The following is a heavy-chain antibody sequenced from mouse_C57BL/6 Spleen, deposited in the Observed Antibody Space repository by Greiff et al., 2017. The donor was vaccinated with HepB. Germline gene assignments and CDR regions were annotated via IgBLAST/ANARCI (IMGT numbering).Heavy chain of an antibody. V-gene: IGHV1-82*01. CDR3: ARRGLGTGTGYFDY. CDR2: IYPGDGDT. J-gene: IGHJ2*01. Sequence: QVQLQQSGPELVKPGASVKISCKASGYAFSSSWMNWVKQRPGKGLEWIGRIYPGDGDTNYNGKFKGKATLTADKSSSTAYMQLSSLTSEDSAVYFCARRGLGTGTGYFDYWGQGTTLTVSS. CDR1: GYAFSSSW. D-gene: IGHD4-1*01.